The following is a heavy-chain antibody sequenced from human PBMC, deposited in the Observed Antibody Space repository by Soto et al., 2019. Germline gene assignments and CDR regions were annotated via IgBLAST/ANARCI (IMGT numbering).Heavy chain of an antibody. J-gene: IGHJ4*02. CDR1: GFTFSSYG. V-gene: IGHV3-33*01. Sequence: QVQLVESGGGVVQPGRSLRLSCAASGFTFSSYGMHWVRQAPGKGLEWVAVIWYDGSNKYYADSVKGRFTISRDNSKNTLYLQMNSLRAEDTAVYYCARDQIVDSSGLLEYWGQGTLVTVSS. D-gene: IGHD3-22*01. CDR2: IWYDGSNK. CDR3: ARDQIVDSSGLLEY.